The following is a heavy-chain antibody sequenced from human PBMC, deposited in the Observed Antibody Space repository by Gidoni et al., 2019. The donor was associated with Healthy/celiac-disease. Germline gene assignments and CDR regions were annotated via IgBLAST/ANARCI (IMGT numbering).Heavy chain of an antibody. CDR1: GFTFSRYA. CDR2: ISGSGGST. V-gene: IGHV3-23*01. Sequence: EVQLLESGGGLVQPVGSLRLSCAASGFTFSRYAMSWVLQAPGKGLEWVSAISGSGGSTYYAESVKGRFTISRDNSKNTLYLQMNSLRAEDTAVYYCAKPWGVVVVAAPLDYWGQGTLVTVSS. CDR3: AKPWGVVVVAAPLDY. D-gene: IGHD2-15*01. J-gene: IGHJ4*02.